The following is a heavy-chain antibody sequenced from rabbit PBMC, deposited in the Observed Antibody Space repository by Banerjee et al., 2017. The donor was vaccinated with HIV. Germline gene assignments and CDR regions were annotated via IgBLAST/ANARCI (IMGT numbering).Heavy chain of an antibody. CDR3: ARDPDGGRSYYFDL. D-gene: IGHD8-1*01. J-gene: IGHJ4*01. V-gene: IGHV1S40*01. CDR2: IGVGVGGT. CDR1: GFSFSYGYC. Sequence: QSLEESGGDLVKPGASLTLTCTASGFSFSYGYCMCWVRQAPGKGLEWIACIGVGVGGTNYASWAKGRFTISKTSSTTVTLQMTSLTAADTATYFCARDPDGGRSYYFDLWGQGTLVTVS.